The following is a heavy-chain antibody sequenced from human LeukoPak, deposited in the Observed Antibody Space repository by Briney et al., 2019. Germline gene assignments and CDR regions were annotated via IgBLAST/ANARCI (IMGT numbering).Heavy chain of an antibody. Sequence: PSETLSLTCTVSGGSISSSSYYWGWVRQPQGKGLEWIGSIYYSGSTYYNPSLKSRVTICVDTSKNQFSLKLSSVTAADTAVYYCARHEYILTGSDYWGQGTLVTVSS. CDR1: GGSISSSSYY. V-gene: IGHV4-39*01. D-gene: IGHD3-9*01. CDR2: IYYSGST. J-gene: IGHJ4*02. CDR3: ARHEYILTGSDY.